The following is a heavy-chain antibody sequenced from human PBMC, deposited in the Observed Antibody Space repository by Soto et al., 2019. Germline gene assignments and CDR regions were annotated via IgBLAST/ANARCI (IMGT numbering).Heavy chain of an antibody. CDR3: ARVRRDSSAYGMDV. V-gene: IGHV4-4*07. CDR1: GGSISIYY. D-gene: IGHD3-22*01. Sequence: SETLSLTCAVSGGSISIYYWSWIRQPAGKGLEWIGRIYTSGSTNYNPSLKSRVTMSVDTSKNQFSLKLSSVTAADTAVYYCARVRRDSSAYGMDVWGQGTTVTVSS. J-gene: IGHJ6*02. CDR2: IYTSGST.